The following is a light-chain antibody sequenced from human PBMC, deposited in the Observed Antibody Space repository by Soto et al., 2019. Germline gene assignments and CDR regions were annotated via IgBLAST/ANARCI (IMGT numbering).Light chain of an antibody. CDR1: QSLVYSDGNTY. Sequence: DVVVTQSPLSLPVTLGQAASISCRSSQSLVYSDGNTYLSWFHQRTGQSPRRLIYKVSNRDSGVPDRFSGSGSGTDFTLKISRLEPDDFAVYYCHQYESSPQAFGRGTKVDIK. J-gene: IGKJ1*01. CDR3: HQYESSPQA. V-gene: IGKV2-30*01. CDR2: KVS.